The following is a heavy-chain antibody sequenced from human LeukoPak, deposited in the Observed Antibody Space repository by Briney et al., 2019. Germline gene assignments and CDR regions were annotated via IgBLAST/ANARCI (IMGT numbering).Heavy chain of an antibody. CDR3: ARERQQLTYWFDP. Sequence: SETLSLTCTVSGGSISSYYWSWIRQPPGKGLEWIGYIYYSGSTNYNPSLKSRVTISVDTSKNQFSLKLSSVTAADTAVYYCARERQQLTYWFDPWGQGTLVTVSS. J-gene: IGHJ5*02. V-gene: IGHV4-59*12. CDR2: IYYSGST. D-gene: IGHD6-13*01. CDR1: GGSISSYY.